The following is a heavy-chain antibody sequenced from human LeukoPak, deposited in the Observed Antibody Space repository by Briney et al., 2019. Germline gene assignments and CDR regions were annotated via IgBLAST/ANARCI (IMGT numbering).Heavy chain of an antibody. CDR2: IYYSGNT. D-gene: IGHD3-22*01. CDR3: ARHSETCSGDYCFLDYFDY. V-gene: IGHV4-59*08. CDR1: GGSISNYY. Sequence: SETLSLTCTVSGGSISNYYWSWFRQPPGKALEWTGYIYYSGNTDYNPSLKSRLTISVDTPKNHFSLRLSSVTAADTAVYYCARHSETCSGDYCFLDYFDYWGRGTLVTVSS. J-gene: IGHJ4*02.